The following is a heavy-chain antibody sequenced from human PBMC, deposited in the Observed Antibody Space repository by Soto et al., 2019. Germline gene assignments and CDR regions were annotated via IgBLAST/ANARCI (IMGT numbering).Heavy chain of an antibody. D-gene: IGHD2-15*01. CDR3: ARGIATGQLDP. CDR2: INPDNGNT. Sequence: ASVKVSCKASGYTFTRYTMNWVRQAPGQRLEWMGWINPDNGNTKSSQKFQGRVIITRDTSASTAYMDLSSLRSEDTAVYYCARGIATGQLDPWGQGTLVTVSS. CDR1: GYTFTRYT. J-gene: IGHJ5*02. V-gene: IGHV1-3*01.